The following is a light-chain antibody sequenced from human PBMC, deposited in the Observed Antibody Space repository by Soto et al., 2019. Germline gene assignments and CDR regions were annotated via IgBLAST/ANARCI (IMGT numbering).Light chain of an antibody. V-gene: IGKV3-15*01. Sequence: EIVMTQSPATLSLSPVERATLSCRASQSVGNSLAWYQLKPGQAPRLLIYGASTRATGIPARFSGSGSETEFTLTISSLQSEDFAVYHCQQYNNWPITFGQGTRLEIK. J-gene: IGKJ5*01. CDR2: GAS. CDR1: QSVGNS. CDR3: QQYNNWPIT.